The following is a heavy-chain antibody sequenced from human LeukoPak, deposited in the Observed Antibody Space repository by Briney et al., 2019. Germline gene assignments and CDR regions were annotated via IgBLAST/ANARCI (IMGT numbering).Heavy chain of an antibody. V-gene: IGHV3-21*01. D-gene: IGHD1-7*01. CDR2: ISSSSSHI. Sequence: GGSLRLSCAASGFTFSRYSMMWVRQAPGKGLEWVSSISSSSSHIYYADSVKGRFTISRDNAKNSLFLQMNSLRAEDTAVYYCARDFTGTKSGAHFDYWGQGTLVTVSS. J-gene: IGHJ4*02. CDR1: GFTFSRYS. CDR3: ARDFTGTKSGAHFDY.